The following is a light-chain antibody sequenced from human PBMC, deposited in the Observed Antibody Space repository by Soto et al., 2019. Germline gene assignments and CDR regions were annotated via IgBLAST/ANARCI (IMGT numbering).Light chain of an antibody. Sequence: EIVMTQSPATLSVSPGETATLSCRASQSVSYNLAWYQQKPGQGPRLLIYGAFTRATGIPARFSGSGSGTDFNLTNSSLQSEDFAVYYCQQYKNWPPLTFGGGTKVEIK. J-gene: IGKJ4*01. CDR3: QQYKNWPPLT. CDR1: QSVSYN. CDR2: GAF. V-gene: IGKV3-15*01.